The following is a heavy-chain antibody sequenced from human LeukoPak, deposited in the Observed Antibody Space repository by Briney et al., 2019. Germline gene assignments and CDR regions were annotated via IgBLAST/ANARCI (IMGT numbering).Heavy chain of an antibody. CDR3: ARDPGGGWYTNYYYYYGMDV. CDR1: GGSISSYY. Sequence: KASETLSLTCTVSGGSISSYYWSWIRQPPGKGLEWIGYIYYSGSTNYNPSLKSRVTISVDTSKNQFSLKLSSVTAADTAVYYCARDPGGGWYTNYYYYYGMDVWGQGTTVTVPS. CDR2: IYYSGST. V-gene: IGHV4-59*01. J-gene: IGHJ6*02. D-gene: IGHD6-19*01.